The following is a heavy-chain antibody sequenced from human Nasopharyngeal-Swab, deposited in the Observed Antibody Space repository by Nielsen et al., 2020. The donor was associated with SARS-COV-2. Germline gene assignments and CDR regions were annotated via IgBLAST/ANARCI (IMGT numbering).Heavy chain of an antibody. CDR1: GDSISSGDYL. J-gene: IGHJ4*02. V-gene: IGHV4-30-4*01. D-gene: IGHD5-12*01. Sequence: SETLSLTCTVSGDSISSGDYLWTWIRQPPGKGLEWIGYIYYTGISSYNPSLKSRLTISVDTSKNQFSLKLTSVTAADTAVYYCARETYGAYASFAYWGQGTLVTVSS. CDR3: ARETYGAYASFAY. CDR2: IYYTGIS.